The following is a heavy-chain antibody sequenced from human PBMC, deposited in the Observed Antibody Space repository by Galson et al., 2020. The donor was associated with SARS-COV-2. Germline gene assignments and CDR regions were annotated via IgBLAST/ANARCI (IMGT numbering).Heavy chain of an antibody. V-gene: IGHV4-39*01. J-gene: IGHJ4*02. CDR2: VLSTGST. CDR3: ARRGDTVAWFY. Sequence: SETLSLTCSVSGGSIKSRSYYWGWIRQPPGKGLEWIASVLSTGSTAYNPSIKSRVTISVDTSKNQLSLRVTSVTAADAAVYYCARRGDTVAWFYWGQGALVTVSS. CDR1: GGSIKSRSYY. D-gene: IGHD3-3*01.